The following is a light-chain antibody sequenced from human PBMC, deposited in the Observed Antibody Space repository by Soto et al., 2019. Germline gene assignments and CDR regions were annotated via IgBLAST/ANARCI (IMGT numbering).Light chain of an antibody. Sequence: DIQMTQSPSTLSASVGDRVTITCRASQSISSWLAWYQQQPGKAPKLLIYDASSLESGVQSRFSGSGSETEFTLTIRSLQPDDFATYYCQQYNSYSEAFGQGTKVDIK. CDR1: QSISSW. V-gene: IGKV1-5*01. CDR3: QQYNSYSEA. J-gene: IGKJ1*01. CDR2: DAS.